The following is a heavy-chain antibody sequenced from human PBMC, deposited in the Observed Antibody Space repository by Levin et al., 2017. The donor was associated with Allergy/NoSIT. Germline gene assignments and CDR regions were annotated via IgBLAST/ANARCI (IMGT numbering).Heavy chain of an antibody. V-gene: IGHV3-53*01. CDR2: IYSGGST. J-gene: IGHJ5*02. D-gene: IGHD3-22*01. Sequence: PGGSLRLSCAASGFTVSSNYMSWVRQAPGKGLEWVSVIYSGGSTYYADSVKGRFTISRDNSKNTLYLQMNSLRAEDTAVYYCARGHSSGYYNWFDPWGQGTLVTVSS. CDR1: GFTVSSNY. CDR3: ARGHSSGYYNWFDP.